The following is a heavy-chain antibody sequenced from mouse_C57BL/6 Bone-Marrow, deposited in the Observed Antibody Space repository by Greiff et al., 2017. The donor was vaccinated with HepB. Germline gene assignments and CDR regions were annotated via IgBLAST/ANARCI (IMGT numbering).Heavy chain of an antibody. CDR1: GFTFSDYY. V-gene: IGHV5-16*01. CDR2: INYDGSST. J-gene: IGHJ4*01. Sequence: EVMLVESEGGLVQPGRSMKLSCTASGFTFSDYYMAWVRQVPEKGLEWVANINYDGSSTYYLDSLKSRFIISRDNAKNILYLQMSSLKSEDTATYYCARDGYYAMDYWGQGTSVTVSS. CDR3: ARDGYYAMDY.